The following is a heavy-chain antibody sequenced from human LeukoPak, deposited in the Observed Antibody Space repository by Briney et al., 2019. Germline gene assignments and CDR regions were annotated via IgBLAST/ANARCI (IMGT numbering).Heavy chain of an antibody. D-gene: IGHD6-19*01. Sequence: SGPTLVNPTQTLTLTCTFSGFSLTTSGVCVTWIRQPPGKALEWLARIDWDDDKYYRASLKTRLTISQDPSKNQVVLTMTNLDPVDTATFYCARALAVAGGSPFDYWGQGTLVTVSS. V-gene: IGHV2-70*11. CDR1: GFSLTTSGVC. CDR2: IDWDDDK. CDR3: ARALAVAGGSPFDY. J-gene: IGHJ4*02.